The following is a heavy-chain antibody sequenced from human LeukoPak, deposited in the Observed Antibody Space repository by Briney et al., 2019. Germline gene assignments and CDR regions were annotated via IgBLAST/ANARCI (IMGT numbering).Heavy chain of an antibody. V-gene: IGHV4-34*01. D-gene: IGHD3-22*01. CDR2: INHSGST. CDR1: GGSFSGYY. Sequence: SETLSLTCAVYGGSFSGYYWSWIRQPPGKGLEWIGEINHSGSTNYNPALKSRVTISVDTSKNQFSLKLSSVTAADTAVYYCARGPGYYYDSSGYYDYYYYGMDVWGQGTTVTVSS. CDR3: ARGPGYYYDSSGYYDYYYYGMDV. J-gene: IGHJ6*02.